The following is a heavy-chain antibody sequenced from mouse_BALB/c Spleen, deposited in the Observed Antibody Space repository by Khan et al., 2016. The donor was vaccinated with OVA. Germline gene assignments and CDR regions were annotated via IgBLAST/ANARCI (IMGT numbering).Heavy chain of an antibody. Sequence: QVQLQQSGAELMKPGASVKISCKATGYSFRSYWMEWVKQRPGHGLEWIGEILPGTGNTNYNEKFKGKATFTADPSSNTAYIQLSSLTSEDSAVYYCVRPDYADYWGQGTTLTVSS. D-gene: IGHD2-4*01. CDR3: VRPDYADY. CDR2: ILPGTGNT. V-gene: IGHV1-9*01. CDR1: GYSFRSYW. J-gene: IGHJ2*01.